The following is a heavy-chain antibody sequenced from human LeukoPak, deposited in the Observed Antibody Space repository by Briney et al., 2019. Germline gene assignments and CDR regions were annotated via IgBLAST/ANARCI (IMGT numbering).Heavy chain of an antibody. D-gene: IGHD6-13*01. Sequence: SETLSLTCTVSGGSISSSSYYCGWIRQPPGKGLEWIGSIYYSGSTYYNPSLKSRVTISVDTSKNQFSLKLSSVTAADTAVYYCATSSSSWFADFDYWGQGTLVTVSS. CDR1: GGSISSSSYY. J-gene: IGHJ4*02. V-gene: IGHV4-39*01. CDR3: ATSSSSWFADFDY. CDR2: IYYSGST.